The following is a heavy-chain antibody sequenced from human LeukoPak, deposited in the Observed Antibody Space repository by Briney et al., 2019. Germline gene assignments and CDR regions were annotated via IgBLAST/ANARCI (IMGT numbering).Heavy chain of an antibody. CDR1: GYSFTSYW. Sequence: GESLKISCKGSGYSFTSYWIGWVRQMPGKGLEWMGIIYRGDSDTRYSPSFQGQVTISADKSISTAYLQWSSLKASDTAMYYCARRFRTIAVAGYDAFDIWGQGTMVTVSS. D-gene: IGHD6-19*01. J-gene: IGHJ3*02. CDR3: ARRFRTIAVAGYDAFDI. V-gene: IGHV5-51*01. CDR2: IYRGDSDT.